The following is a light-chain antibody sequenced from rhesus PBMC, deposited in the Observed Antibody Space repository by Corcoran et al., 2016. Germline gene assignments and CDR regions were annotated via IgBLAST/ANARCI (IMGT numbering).Light chain of an antibody. V-gene: IGKV4-1*01. CDR1: QSLLYSSNNKNY. CDR3: QQYYSTPLT. J-gene: IGKJ4*01. CDR2: WAS. Sequence: DIVMTQSPDSLAVSLGERVTINCKSSQSLLYSSNNKNYLAWYQQKPGQAPKLLIYWASTRESGVPNRVRGSGSGTDVTRTISGLQAEDVAVYYCQQYYSTPLTFGGGTKVEIK.